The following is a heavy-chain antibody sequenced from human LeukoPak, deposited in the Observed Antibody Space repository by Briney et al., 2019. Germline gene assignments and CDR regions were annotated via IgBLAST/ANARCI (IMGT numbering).Heavy chain of an antibody. V-gene: IGHV4-31*03. D-gene: IGHD2-15*01. CDR1: GGSISSGGYY. Sequence: PSQTLSLTCTVSGGSISSGGYYWSWIRQHPGKGLEWIGYIYSSGSTYYNPSLKSRVTISVDTSKNQFSLNLRSMTVADTAVYYCARQHCSGGRCFYNDYWGQGTLVTVSS. J-gene: IGHJ4*02. CDR3: ARQHCSGGRCFYNDY. CDR2: IYSSGST.